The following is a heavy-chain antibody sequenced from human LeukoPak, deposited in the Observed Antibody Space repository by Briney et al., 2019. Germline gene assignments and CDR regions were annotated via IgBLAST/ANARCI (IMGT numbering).Heavy chain of an antibody. CDR3: ARKVGTVRYFDWLLTEDYYYYMDV. Sequence: GASVKVSCKASGYTFTSYGISWVRQAPGQGLEWMGWISAYNGNTNYAQKLQGRVTMTTDTSTSTAYMELRSLRSDDTAVYYCARKVGTVRYFDWLLTEDYYYYMDVWGKGTTVTISS. D-gene: IGHD3-9*01. J-gene: IGHJ6*03. CDR2: ISAYNGNT. CDR1: GYTFTSYG. V-gene: IGHV1-18*01.